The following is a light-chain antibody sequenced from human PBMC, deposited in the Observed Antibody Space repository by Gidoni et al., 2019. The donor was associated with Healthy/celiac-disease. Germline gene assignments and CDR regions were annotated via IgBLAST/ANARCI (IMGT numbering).Light chain of an antibody. J-gene: IGKJ3*01. Sequence: EIVMRQSPASLSVPPGERATLSCRASQSVSSNFAWYQQNPSQAPRLRINGASTRATGIPARFRGRGSGTEFTLTISSLQSEDFAVYYCQQYNNWPSFRPRTKVDIK. CDR3: QQYNNWPS. CDR1: QSVSSN. CDR2: GAS. V-gene: IGKV3-15*01.